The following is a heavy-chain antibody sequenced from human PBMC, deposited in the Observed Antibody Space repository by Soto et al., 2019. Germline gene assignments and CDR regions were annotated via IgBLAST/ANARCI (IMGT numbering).Heavy chain of an antibody. J-gene: IGHJ4*02. Sequence: EVQLLDAGGGLVQPGGSLRLSCAASGFTFSNYVMNWVRQPPGKGLDWVSAISDSGGSTYYADSVKGRFTISRDNSKNTLYLQMSSLRAEDTAVYYCAKAPLGSGYYLDYWGQGTLVTVSS. CDR3: AKAPLGSGYYLDY. CDR1: GFTFSNYV. D-gene: IGHD3-3*01. V-gene: IGHV3-23*01. CDR2: ISDSGGST.